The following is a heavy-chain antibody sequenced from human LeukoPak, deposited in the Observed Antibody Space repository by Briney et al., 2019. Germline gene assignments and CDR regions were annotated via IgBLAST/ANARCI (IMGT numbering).Heavy chain of an antibody. J-gene: IGHJ4*02. V-gene: IGHV1-2*02. CDR3: ARATTVTIYYFDY. CDR1: GYTFTGYY. CDR2: INPNSGGT. D-gene: IGHD4-17*01. Sequence: ASVKVSCKASGYTFTGYYMHWVRQAPGQGLEWMGWINPNSGGTNYAQKFQGRVTMTRDTSISTAYMELSRLSSDDTAVYYCARATTVTIYYFDYWGQGTLVTVSS.